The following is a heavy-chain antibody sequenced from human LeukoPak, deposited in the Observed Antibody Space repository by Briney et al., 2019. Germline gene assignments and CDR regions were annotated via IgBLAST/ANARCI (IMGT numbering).Heavy chain of an antibody. V-gene: IGHV3-23*01. D-gene: IGHD4-17*01. J-gene: IGHJ4*02. CDR3: AKGSASGYGDLGPRGGYFDY. CDR2: ISGSGGST. CDR1: GFTLSSYA. Sequence: GGSLRLSCAASGFTLSSYAMSWVRQAPGKGLEWVSAISGSGGSTYYADSVKGRFTISRDNSKNTLYLQMNSLRAEDTAVYYCAKGSASGYGDLGPRGGYFDYWGQGTLVTVSS.